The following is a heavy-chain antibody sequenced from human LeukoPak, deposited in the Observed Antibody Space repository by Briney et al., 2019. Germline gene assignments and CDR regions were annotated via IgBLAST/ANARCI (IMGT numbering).Heavy chain of an antibody. CDR3: ARPRGGSGSLDS. J-gene: IGHJ4*02. V-gene: IGHV1-2*02. CDR2: INLNSGGT. D-gene: IGHD3-22*01. Sequence: ASVKVSCKASGYTFTGYYMHWVRQAPGQGLEWMGWINLNSGGTNYAQKFQGRVTMTRDTSISTAYMELSRLRSDDTAVYYCARPRGGSGSLDSLGQGTLVTVSS. CDR1: GYTFTGYY.